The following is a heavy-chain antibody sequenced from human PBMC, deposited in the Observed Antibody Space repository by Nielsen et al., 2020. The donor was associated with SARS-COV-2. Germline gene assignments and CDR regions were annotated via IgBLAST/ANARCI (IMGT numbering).Heavy chain of an antibody. Sequence: GESLKISCAASGFTFSSYWMSWVRQAPGKGLEWVSAISGSGGSTYYADSVKGRFTISRDNSKNTLYLQMNSLRAEDTAVYYCAKSAYSYGQGYFDYWGQGTLVTVSS. CDR1: GFTFSSYW. D-gene: IGHD5-18*01. V-gene: IGHV3-23*01. CDR3: AKSAYSYGQGYFDY. CDR2: ISGSGGST. J-gene: IGHJ4*02.